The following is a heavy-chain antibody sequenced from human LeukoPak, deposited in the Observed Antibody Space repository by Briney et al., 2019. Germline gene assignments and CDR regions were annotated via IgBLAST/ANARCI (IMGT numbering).Heavy chain of an antibody. CDR3: FLIAAAGTPVNWFDP. CDR1: GYTFTSYG. Sequence: ASVKVSCKASGYTFTSYGISWVRKAPGQGLEWMGWISAYNGNTNYAQKLQGRVTMTTDTSTSTAYMELRSLRSDDTAVYYCFLIAAAGTPVNWFDPWGQGTLVTVSS. V-gene: IGHV1-18*01. J-gene: IGHJ5*02. CDR2: ISAYNGNT. D-gene: IGHD6-13*01.